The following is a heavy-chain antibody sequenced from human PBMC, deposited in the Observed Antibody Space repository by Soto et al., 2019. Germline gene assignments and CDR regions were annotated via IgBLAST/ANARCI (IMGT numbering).Heavy chain of an antibody. V-gene: IGHV3-30*18. CDR3: AKDYEYSYGFWHH. CDR2: ISYEGSTK. J-gene: IGHJ1*01. D-gene: IGHD5-18*01. Sequence: GGSLRLSCAASTFIFSSSGMHWVRQAPGKGLEWVAFISYEGSTKYYADSVKGRFTISRDNSKNTLYLQMNNLRAEDTAMYYCAKDYEYSYGFWHHWGQGTLVTVSS. CDR1: TFIFSSSG.